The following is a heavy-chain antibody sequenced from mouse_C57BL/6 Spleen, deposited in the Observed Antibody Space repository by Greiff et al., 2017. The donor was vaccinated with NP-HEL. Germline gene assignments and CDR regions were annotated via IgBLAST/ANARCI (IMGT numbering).Heavy chain of an antibody. Sequence: QVQLQQSGAELMKPGASVKLSCKATGYTFPGYWIEWVKQRPGHGLEWIGEILPGSGSINYNEKFKGKATFTADTSSNTAYMQLSSLTTEDSAIYYSARGTTEVAKDYWGQSTTLTVSS. D-gene: IGHD1-1*01. V-gene: IGHV1-9*01. CDR1: GYTFPGYW. CDR2: ILPGSGSI. CDR3: ARGTTEVAKDY. J-gene: IGHJ2*01.